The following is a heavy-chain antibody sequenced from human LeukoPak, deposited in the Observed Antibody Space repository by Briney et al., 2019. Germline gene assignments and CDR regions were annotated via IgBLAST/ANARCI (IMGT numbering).Heavy chain of an antibody. J-gene: IGHJ6*03. CDR1: GGSISGFY. D-gene: IGHD5-18*01. CDR2: IYTSGSS. CDR3: ARDPGRGYSYGYYYYYMDV. V-gene: IGHV4-4*07. Sequence: PSETLSLTCTVSGGSISGFYWSWIRQTAGKGLEWIGRIYTSGSSNYNPSLKRRVTIALETSKNQFSLKLSSVTAADTAVYYCARDPGRGYSYGYYYYYMDVWGKGTTVTVSS.